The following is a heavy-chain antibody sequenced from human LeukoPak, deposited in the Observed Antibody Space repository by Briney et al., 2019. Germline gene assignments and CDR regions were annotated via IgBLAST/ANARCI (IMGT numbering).Heavy chain of an antibody. J-gene: IGHJ4*02. CDR1: GFSFSNYG. CDR3: ATPLSASSTDY. D-gene: IGHD6-6*01. V-gene: IGHV3-30*02. Sequence: PGGSLRLSCAASGFSFSNYGMNWVRQAPGKGLEWVADIRYDSSKRHYVDSVKGRFTISRDNSKNTLYLEMGSLRVEDTAVYYCATPLSASSTDYWGQGTMVTV. CDR2: IRYDSSKR.